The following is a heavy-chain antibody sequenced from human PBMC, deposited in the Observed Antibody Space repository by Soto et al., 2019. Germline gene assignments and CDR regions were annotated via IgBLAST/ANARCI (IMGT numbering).Heavy chain of an antibody. CDR1: GYSFTSYW. V-gene: IGHV5-51*01. J-gene: IGHJ6*02. D-gene: IGHD3-22*01. CDR2: IYPGDSDT. Sequence: PGESLKISCKGSGYSFTSYWIGWVRQMPGKGLEWMGIIYPGDSDTRYSPSFQGQVTISADKSISTAYLQWSSLRASDTAMYYCARLAGYCDSSGYLPLDYGMDVWGQGTTVTVSS. CDR3: ARLAGYCDSSGYLPLDYGMDV.